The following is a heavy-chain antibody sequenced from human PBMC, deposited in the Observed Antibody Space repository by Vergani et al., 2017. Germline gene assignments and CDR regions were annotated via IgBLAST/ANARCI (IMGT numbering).Heavy chain of an antibody. Sequence: QVQLQESGPGLVKPSETLSLTCTVSGGSISSYYWSWIRQPPGKGLEWIGYIYYSGSTNYNPSLKSRVTISVDTSKNQFSLKLSSVTAADTAVYYCARDHKLWFGEEGDYYYGMDVWGQGTTVTVSS. CDR3: ARDHKLWFGEEGDYYYGMDV. CDR1: GGSISSYY. CDR2: IYYSGST. D-gene: IGHD3-10*01. V-gene: IGHV4-59*01. J-gene: IGHJ6*02.